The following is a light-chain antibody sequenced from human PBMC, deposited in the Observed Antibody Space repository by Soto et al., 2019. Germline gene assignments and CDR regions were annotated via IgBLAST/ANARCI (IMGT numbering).Light chain of an antibody. CDR1: QSIATN. Sequence: EIVMTQPPATLSVSPGERSTLSCRASQSIATNLAWYQQKPGQAPRLXXYDASTRPTDIPARFSGSGSGTEFTLTISRLQSEDFAIYYCQQYNNWPPLTFGGGTKVDIK. CDR2: DAS. J-gene: IGKJ4*01. V-gene: IGKV3-15*01. CDR3: QQYNNWPPLT.